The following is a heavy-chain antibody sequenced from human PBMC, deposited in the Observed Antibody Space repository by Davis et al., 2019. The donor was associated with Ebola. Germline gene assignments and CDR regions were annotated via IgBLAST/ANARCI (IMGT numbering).Heavy chain of an antibody. CDR3: AKESGLHFFDY. CDR2: INSDGSST. CDR1: GFAFSSYW. Sequence: PGGSLRLSCAASGFAFSSYWMHWVRQAPGKGLVWVSRINSDGSSTSYADSVKGRFTISRDNAKNTLYLQMNSLRAEDTAVYYCAKESGLHFFDYWGQGTLVTVSS. V-gene: IGHV3-74*01. J-gene: IGHJ4*02. D-gene: IGHD4-11*01.